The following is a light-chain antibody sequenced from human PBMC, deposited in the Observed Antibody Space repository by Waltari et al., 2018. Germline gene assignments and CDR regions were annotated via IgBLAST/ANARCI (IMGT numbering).Light chain of an antibody. CDR2: EVT. CDR1: YSDIGSYNY. Sequence: QSALTQPASVSGSPGQSITISFTGPYSDIGSYNYVSWYQQHPGKAPKLMIYEVTNRPSGLSNRFSGSKSGNTASLTITELQAEDEADYYCSSYAGNDLVIFGGGTKLTVL. J-gene: IGLJ2*01. CDR3: SSYAGNDLVI. V-gene: IGLV2-14*01.